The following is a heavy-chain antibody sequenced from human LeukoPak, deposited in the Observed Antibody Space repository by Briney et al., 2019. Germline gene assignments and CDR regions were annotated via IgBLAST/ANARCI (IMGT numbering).Heavy chain of an antibody. J-gene: IGHJ5*02. CDR1: GGSISSGYYY. D-gene: IGHD3-22*01. Sequence: SQTLSLTCTVSGGSISSGYYYWIWIRQPPGKGLEGIGYMYYSGSTYYNPSLKSRATISVDTSKNQFSLKLSSVTAADTAVYYCARPYYYDSRVDPWGQGTLVTVSS. V-gene: IGHV4-30-4*01. CDR2: MYYSGST. CDR3: ARPYYYDSRVDP.